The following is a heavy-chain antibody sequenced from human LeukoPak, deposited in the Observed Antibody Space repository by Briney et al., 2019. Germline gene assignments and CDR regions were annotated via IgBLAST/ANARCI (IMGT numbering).Heavy chain of an antibody. J-gene: IGHJ4*02. D-gene: IGHD3-22*01. CDR2: IYPGDSDT. Sequence: GESLKISCKGSGYSFTSYWIGWVRQLPGKGLEWMGIIYPGDSDTRYSPSFQGQVTISADKSISTAYLRWSSLKASDTAMYYCALGYYYDSSGYYYEPLWDFDYWGQGTLVTVSS. CDR1: GYSFTSYW. V-gene: IGHV5-51*01. CDR3: ALGYYYDSSGYYYEPLWDFDY.